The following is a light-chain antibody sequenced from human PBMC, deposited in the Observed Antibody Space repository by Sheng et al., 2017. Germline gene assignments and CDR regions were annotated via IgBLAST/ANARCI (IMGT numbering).Light chain of an antibody. CDR1: QGISNY. J-gene: IGKJ5*01. CDR3: QQLNSYPQEVT. CDR2: AAS. V-gene: IGKV1-27*01. Sequence: DIQMTQSPSSLSASVGDRVTITCRASQGISNYLAWYQQKPGKVPKLLIYAASTLQSGVPSRFSGSGSGTDFTLTISSLQPEDFATYYCQQLNSYPQEVTFGQGTRLEIK.